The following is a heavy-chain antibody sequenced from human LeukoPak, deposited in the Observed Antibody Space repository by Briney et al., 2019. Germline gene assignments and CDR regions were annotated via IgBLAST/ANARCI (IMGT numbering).Heavy chain of an antibody. V-gene: IGHV1-18*01. CDR2: ISTYNGHT. Sequence: ASVKVSCKASGYTFIDYGVSWVRQAPGQGLEWMGWISTYNGHTYYAQKFQGRVTMTTDTSTSTAYMELRSLRSDDTAVYYCARDAAAAGPFDYWGQGTVVTVSS. J-gene: IGHJ4*02. CDR3: ARDAAAAGPFDY. D-gene: IGHD6-13*01. CDR1: GYTFIDYG.